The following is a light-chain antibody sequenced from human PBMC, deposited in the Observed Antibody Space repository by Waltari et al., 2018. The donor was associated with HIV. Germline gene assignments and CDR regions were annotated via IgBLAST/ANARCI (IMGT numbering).Light chain of an antibody. V-gene: IGLV2-23*02. CDR1: SSDVATYKL. Sequence: QSALTQPASVSGSPGQSITISCTRTSSDVATYKLVSWYQQHPGKAPKLMISEVSKRPSGVPDRFSGYKSGDTASLTISGLQAEDEADYYCCSYVSNVIFGGGTKLTVL. J-gene: IGLJ2*01. CDR2: EVS. CDR3: CSYVSNVI.